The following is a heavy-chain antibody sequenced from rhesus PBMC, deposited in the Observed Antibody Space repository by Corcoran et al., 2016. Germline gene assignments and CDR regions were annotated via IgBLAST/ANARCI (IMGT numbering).Heavy chain of an antibody. CDR3: SRDDYRSS. Sequence: DVQLVESGGGLVQPGGSLRLACEASGFTFRDYAMHWVRQAPGKGLEWVSTISNIGTTVDYADSVKGRFTVSRDNAKNSLSLQMNSLRAEDTAVYYCSRDDYRSSWGQGVLITVSS. J-gene: IGHJ4*01. V-gene: IGHV3-183*02. D-gene: IGHD4-29*01. CDR2: ISNIGTTV. CDR1: GFTFRDYA.